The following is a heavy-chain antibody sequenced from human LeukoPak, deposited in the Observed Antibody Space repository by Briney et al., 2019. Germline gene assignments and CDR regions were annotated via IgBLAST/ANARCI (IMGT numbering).Heavy chain of an antibody. D-gene: IGHD3-3*01. CDR2: IKQDGSEE. Sequence: PGGSLRLSCAASGFTFSSYSMSWVRQAPGKGLEWVANIKQDGSEEYYVDSVKGRFTISTDNAKNSLYRQMNSLRAEDTAVYYCARDAYYDFWSGYPRYFDYWGQGTLVTVSS. CDR1: GFTFSSYS. J-gene: IGHJ4*02. CDR3: ARDAYYDFWSGYPRYFDY. V-gene: IGHV3-7*01.